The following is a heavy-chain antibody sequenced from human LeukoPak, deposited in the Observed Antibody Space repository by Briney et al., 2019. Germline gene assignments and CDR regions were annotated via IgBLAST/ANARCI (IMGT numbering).Heavy chain of an antibody. CDR1: GFTFNTYT. CDR2: ITGSSSYI. CDR3: VGPDSQFDC. J-gene: IGHJ4*02. Sequence: PGGSLRLSCAASGFTFNTYTMNWVRQAPGKGLEWVSSITGSSSYIYYADSVKGRFTISRDNAKNSLYLQMNSLRAEDTAVYYCVGPDSQFDCWGQGTLVTVSS. D-gene: IGHD3-10*01. V-gene: IGHV3-21*01.